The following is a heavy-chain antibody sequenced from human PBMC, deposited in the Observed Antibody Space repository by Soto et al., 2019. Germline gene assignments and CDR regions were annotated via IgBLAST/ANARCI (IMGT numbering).Heavy chain of an antibody. D-gene: IGHD2-2*01. V-gene: IGHV1-18*01. CDR3: ARVVPGAEAWFGP. J-gene: IGHJ5*02. Sequence: ASVKVSCKTSGYTFSNYGITWVRQAPGQPLEWLGWISLYSDGANYAQKFQGRVSMTTDASTTTAYMELRSLRSDDTAVYYCARVVPGAEAWFGPWGQGTLVTVSS. CDR2: ISLYSDGA. CDR1: GYTFSNYG.